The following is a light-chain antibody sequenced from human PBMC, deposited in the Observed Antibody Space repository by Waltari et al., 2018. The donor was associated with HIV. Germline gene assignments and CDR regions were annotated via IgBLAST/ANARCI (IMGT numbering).Light chain of an antibody. J-gene: IGLJ3*02. CDR2: EVS. CDR3: SSCAGSNNGV. Sequence: QSALTQPPSASGSPGQSVTISCTGTSSAVGGYNYVSWYQQHPGKAPKLMIYEVSKRPSGVPDRFSGSKAGNTASLTVSGLQAEDEADYYCSSCAGSNNGVFGGGTKLTVL. CDR1: SSAVGGYNY. V-gene: IGLV2-8*01.